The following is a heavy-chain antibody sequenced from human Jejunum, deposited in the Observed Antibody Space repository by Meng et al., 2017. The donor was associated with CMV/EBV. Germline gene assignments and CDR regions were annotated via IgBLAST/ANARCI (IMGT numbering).Heavy chain of an antibody. D-gene: IGHD3-16*01. CDR2: INQGGSEA. CDR3: ATCGGAVGIYGMDV. V-gene: IGHV3-7*01. J-gene: IGHJ6*02. CDR1: GFSFISYL. Sequence: SGFSFISYLMGWVRQAPGKGLEWVANINQGGSEAYYVDSVKGRFSISRDNAKNSVYLQMNTLRVEDTGVYYCATCGGAVGIYGMDVWGQGTTVTVSS.